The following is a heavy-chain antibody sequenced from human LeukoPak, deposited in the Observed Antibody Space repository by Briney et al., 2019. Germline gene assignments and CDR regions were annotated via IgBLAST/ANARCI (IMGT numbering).Heavy chain of an antibody. D-gene: IGHD3-22*01. CDR1: GFTFSGYS. Sequence: GGSLRLSCTASGFTFSGYSMNWIRQAPGKGLEWVSSFGTRGTSVYHAGSVKGRFAISRDNAKNSLYLQMNSLRAEDTAPYYCAREVSEGFDFWGQGTLVTVSS. J-gene: IGHJ4*02. CDR2: FGTRGTSV. V-gene: IGHV3-21*01. CDR3: AREVSEGFDF.